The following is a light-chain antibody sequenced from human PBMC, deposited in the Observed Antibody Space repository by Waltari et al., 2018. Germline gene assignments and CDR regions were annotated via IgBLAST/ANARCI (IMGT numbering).Light chain of an antibody. CDR1: QSVDKNY. CDR3: QQYGRSSLIT. J-gene: IGKJ5*01. Sequence: ENVLTQSPGTLSLSPGERATLSCRASQSVDKNYLSWYQQKPGQAPRLLSYGAFNRATGIPDRLSGSGSGTDFTLTSTRLEREDFAVYYCQQYGRSSLITFGQGTRLEI. V-gene: IGKV3-20*01. CDR2: GAF.